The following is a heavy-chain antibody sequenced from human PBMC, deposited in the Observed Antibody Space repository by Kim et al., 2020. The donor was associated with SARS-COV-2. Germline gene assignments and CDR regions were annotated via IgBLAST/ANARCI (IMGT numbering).Heavy chain of an antibody. J-gene: IGHJ5*02. CDR2: IYYSGST. Sequence: SETLSLTCTVSGGSISSSSYYWGWIRQPPGKGLEWIGNIYYSGSTYYNPSLKSRVTISVDTSKNQFSLRLSSVTAADTAVYYCARLEGRQPPFDPWGQGT. V-gene: IGHV4-39*01. D-gene: IGHD6-13*01. CDR1: GGSISSSSYY. CDR3: ARLEGRQPPFDP.